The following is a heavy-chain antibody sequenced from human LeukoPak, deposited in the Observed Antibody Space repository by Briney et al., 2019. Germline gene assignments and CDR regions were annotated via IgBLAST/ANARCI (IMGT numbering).Heavy chain of an antibody. D-gene: IGHD6-13*01. J-gene: IGHJ4*02. Sequence: PSETLSLTCTVSGGSISSYYWSWFRQPPGKGLEWIGYIYYSGSTNYNPSLKSRVTMSVDTSKNQFSLKLSSVTAADTAMYYCVRDSGWYRFDYWGQGTLVTVSA. V-gene: IGHV4-59*01. CDR2: IYYSGST. CDR3: VRDSGWYRFDY. CDR1: GGSISSYY.